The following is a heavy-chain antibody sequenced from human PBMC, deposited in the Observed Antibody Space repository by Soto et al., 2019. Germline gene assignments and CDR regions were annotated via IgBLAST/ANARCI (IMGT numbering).Heavy chain of an antibody. V-gene: IGHV1-69*01. CDR2: IITTRGSA. Sequence: QVQLVQSGAEVKEPGSSVKVSCKASGGGNLRDYRTTWVRRAPGQGLEWMGGIITTRGSANSAQDFPGRVTDTEDESTNTVYMELRSLRSDDTAVYYCARGSDGYNVGAVYWGQGTPVTVSS. D-gene: IGHD2-21*01. CDR3: ARGSDGYNVGAVY. CDR1: GGGNLRDYR. J-gene: IGHJ4*02.